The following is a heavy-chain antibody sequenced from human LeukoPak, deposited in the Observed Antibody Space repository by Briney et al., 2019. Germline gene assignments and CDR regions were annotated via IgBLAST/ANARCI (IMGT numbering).Heavy chain of an antibody. CDR3: ARSGDPWGYFDWRDFDY. D-gene: IGHD3-9*01. CDR1: GYTFTSYD. J-gene: IGHJ4*02. V-gene: IGHV1-8*01. CDR2: MNPNSGNT. Sequence: ASVKVSCKASGYTFTSYDINWVRQATGQGLEWMGWMNPNSGNTGYAQKFQGRVTMTRNTSISTAYMELSSLRSEDTAVYYCARSGDPWGYFDWRDFDYWGQGTLVTVSS.